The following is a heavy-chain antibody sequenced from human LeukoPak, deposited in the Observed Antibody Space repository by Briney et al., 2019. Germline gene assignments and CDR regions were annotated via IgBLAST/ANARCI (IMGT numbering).Heavy chain of an antibody. V-gene: IGHV3-33*01. J-gene: IGHJ4*02. Sequence: GRSLRLSCAASGYTFSSYGMHWVRQAPGKGLEWVAVIWSDGSNKNYADSVEGRFTISRDNSKNTLYLQMNSLRVEDTAMYYCATDIGSAPFDYWGQGTLVTVSS. CDR3: ATDIGSAPFDY. CDR2: IWSDGSNK. CDR1: GYTFSSYG. D-gene: IGHD3-10*01.